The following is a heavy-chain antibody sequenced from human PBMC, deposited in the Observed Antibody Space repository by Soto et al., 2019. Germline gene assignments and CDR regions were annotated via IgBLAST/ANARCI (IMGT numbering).Heavy chain of an antibody. J-gene: IGHJ4*02. CDR3: ARGRHIVGAIIAGY. CDR2: MNPNSGNT. CDR1: GYTFTSYD. Sequence: ASVKVSCKASGYTFTSYDINWVRQATGQGLEWMGWMNPNSGNTGYAQKFQGRVTMTRNTSISTAYMELSSLRSEDTAVYYCARGRHIVGAIIAGYWGQRTLVTVSS. D-gene: IGHD1-26*01. V-gene: IGHV1-8*01.